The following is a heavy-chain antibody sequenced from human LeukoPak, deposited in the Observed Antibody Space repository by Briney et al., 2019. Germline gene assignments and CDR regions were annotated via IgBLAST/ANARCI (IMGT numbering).Heavy chain of an antibody. CDR2: IYTSGST. J-gene: IGHJ4*02. Sequence: SETLSLTCTVSGGSNSSYYWSWIRQPAGKGLEWIGRIYTSGSTNYNPSLKSRVTMSVDTSKNQFSLKLSSVTAADTAVYYCVRGLGMIVVASNDYWGQGTLVTVSS. D-gene: IGHD3-22*01. CDR1: GGSNSSYY. CDR3: VRGLGMIVVASNDY. V-gene: IGHV4-4*07.